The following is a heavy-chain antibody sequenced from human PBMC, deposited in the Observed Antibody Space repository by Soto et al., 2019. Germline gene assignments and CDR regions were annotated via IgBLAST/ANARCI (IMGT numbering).Heavy chain of an antibody. CDR1: GITFSSYG. CDR2: ISYDGSNK. V-gene: IGHV3-30*18. Sequence: QVQLVESGGGVVQPGRSLRLSCAASGITFSSYGMHWVRKAPGKGLEWVAVISYDGSNKYYADSVKGRFTISRDNSKNTLYLQMNSLRAEDTAVYYCAKGHAWFGDYYYYGMDVWGQGTTVTVSS. D-gene: IGHD3-10*01. CDR3: AKGHAWFGDYYYYGMDV. J-gene: IGHJ6*02.